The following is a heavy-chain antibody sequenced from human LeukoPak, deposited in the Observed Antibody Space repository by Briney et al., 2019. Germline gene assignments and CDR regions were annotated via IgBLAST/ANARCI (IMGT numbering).Heavy chain of an antibody. V-gene: IGHV6-1*01. D-gene: IGHD6-19*01. Sequence: SQTLSLTCAISGDSVSSNSAAWNWIRQSPSRGLEWLGRTYYRSKWYNDYAVSVKSRITINPDTSKNQFSLQLNSVTPEDTAVYYCARGRSSGWYLTTYYYYYYMDVWGKGTTVTISS. CDR3: ARGRSSGWYLTTYYYYYYMDV. J-gene: IGHJ6*03. CDR2: TYYRSKWYN. CDR1: GDSVSSNSAA.